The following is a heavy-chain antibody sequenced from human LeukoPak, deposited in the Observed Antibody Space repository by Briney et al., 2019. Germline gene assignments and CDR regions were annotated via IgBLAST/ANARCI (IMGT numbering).Heavy chain of an antibody. CDR3: ARGGTAVIAPYAFDI. Sequence: PSETLSLTCTVSGGSISSYYWSWIRQPPGKRLEWIGYIYYSGSTNYNPSLKSRVTMAVDTSKKQFSLKLSSVTAADTAVYYCARGGTAVIAPYAFDIWGQGTMVTVSS. CDR1: GGSISSYY. V-gene: IGHV4-59*01. J-gene: IGHJ3*02. CDR2: IYYSGST. D-gene: IGHD4-23*01.